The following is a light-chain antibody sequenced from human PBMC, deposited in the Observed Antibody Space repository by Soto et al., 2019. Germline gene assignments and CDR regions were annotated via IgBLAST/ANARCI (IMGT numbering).Light chain of an antibody. V-gene: IGKV3-15*01. Sequence: EIVMTQYPATLSVSPGERATLSCRASQSVSSDLALYHHKHGQAPRLLIYGASTRATGIPARFSGSGSGTEFTLTISSLQSEDFAAYFCQQYSYWPETFGQGTKVDIK. J-gene: IGKJ1*01. CDR3: QQYSYWPET. CDR2: GAS. CDR1: QSVSSD.